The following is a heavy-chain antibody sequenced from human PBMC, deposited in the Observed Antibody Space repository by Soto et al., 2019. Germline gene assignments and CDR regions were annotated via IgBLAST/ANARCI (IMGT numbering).Heavy chain of an antibody. CDR3: AIARKLGATDTAMLEDM. V-gene: IGHV1-2*02. D-gene: IGHD3-10*02. Sequence: ASVKVSCKASGYTFTGYYIHWGRQAPGQGLEWMAWINPNSGGTNYAQKFQGRVTVTRDTSISTAYMELSSLRSDDPAVYYCAIARKLGATDTAMLEDMWGQGTMVTVSS. CDR2: INPNSGGT. CDR1: GYTFTGYY. J-gene: IGHJ3*01.